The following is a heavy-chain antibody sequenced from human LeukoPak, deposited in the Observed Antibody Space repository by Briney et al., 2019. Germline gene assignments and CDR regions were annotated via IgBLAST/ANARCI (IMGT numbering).Heavy chain of an antibody. V-gene: IGHV4-34*01. J-gene: IGHJ4*02. Sequence: PSETLSLTCAVCGGSFSGYYWSWIRQPPGKGLEWIGEINHSGSTNYNPSLKSRVTISVDTSKSQFSLKLSSVTAADTAVYYCARAVPGYFDYWGQGTLVTVSS. CDR3: ARAVPGYFDY. CDR1: GGSFSGYY. CDR2: INHSGST.